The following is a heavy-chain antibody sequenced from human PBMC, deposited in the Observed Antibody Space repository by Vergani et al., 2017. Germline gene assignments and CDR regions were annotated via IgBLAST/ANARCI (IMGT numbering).Heavy chain of an antibody. J-gene: IGHJ5*02. CDR2: ISSSSSTI. D-gene: IGHD1/OR15-1a*01. V-gene: IGHV3-48*01. Sequence: EVQLVESGGGLVQPGGSLRLSCAASGFTFSSYSMNWVRQAPGKGLEWVSYISSSSSTIYYADSVKGRFTISRDNSKNTLYLQMNSLRAEDTAVYYCANGNWNTNNWFDPWGQGTLVTVSS. CDR3: ANGNWNTNNWFDP. CDR1: GFTFSSYS.